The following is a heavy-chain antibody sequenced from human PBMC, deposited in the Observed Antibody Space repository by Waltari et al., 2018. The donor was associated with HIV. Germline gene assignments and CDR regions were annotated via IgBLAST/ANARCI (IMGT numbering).Heavy chain of an antibody. CDR1: GGAFVSHT. J-gene: IGHJ5*01. CDR2: AIPSFGTA. Sequence: QVQLVQSGAEVKKPGSSVKVSCKASGGAFVSHTFNWVRQAPGQGLEWMGRAIPSFGTANYARKVQGRVTITADKSTTTAYMELNGLRIDDTAVYYCASARETMGVDFDSWGQGTLVTVS. D-gene: IGHD3-10*01. CDR3: ASARETMGVDFDS. V-gene: IGHV1-69*08.